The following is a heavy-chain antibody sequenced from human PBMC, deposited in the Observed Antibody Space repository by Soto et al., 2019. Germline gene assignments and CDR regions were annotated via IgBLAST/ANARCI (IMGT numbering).Heavy chain of an antibody. J-gene: IGHJ4*02. CDR1: GYNFVTYG. CDR2: ISVYSGNT. CDR3: ARNTPFFESSGSADY. V-gene: IGHV1-18*01. Sequence: ASMKGSCKTSGYNFVTYGITWVRQAPGEGVEWMGWISVYSGNTHYAQKFHDRVTLTTDTSTTTAYMDLRNLTSDDSAFYYCARNTPFFESSGSADYWGQGTLVTVSS. D-gene: IGHD3-22*01.